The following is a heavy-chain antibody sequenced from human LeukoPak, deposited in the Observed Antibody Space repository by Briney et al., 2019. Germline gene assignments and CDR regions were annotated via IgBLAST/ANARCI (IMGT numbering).Heavy chain of an antibody. D-gene: IGHD4-17*01. CDR1: GFTFSSYG. CDR2: IWYDGSNK. Sequence: GGSLRLSCAASGFTFSSYGMHWVRQAPGKGLEWVAVIWYDGSNKYYADSVKGRFTISGDNSKNTLYLQMNSLRAEDTAVYYCARGSDYGDYLDYWGQGTLVTVSS. J-gene: IGHJ4*02. CDR3: ARGSDYGDYLDY. V-gene: IGHV3-33*01.